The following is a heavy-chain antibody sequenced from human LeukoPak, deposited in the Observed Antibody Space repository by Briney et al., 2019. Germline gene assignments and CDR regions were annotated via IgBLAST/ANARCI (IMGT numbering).Heavy chain of an antibody. CDR3: AKGPLAALGDY. D-gene: IGHD2-15*01. V-gene: IGHV3-23*01. CDR1: GFTFSSYA. J-gene: IGHJ4*02. CDR2: ISGSDGST. Sequence: GGSLRLSCAASGFTFSSYAMSWVRQAPGKGLEWVSGISGSDGSTNYADSVKGRFTISRENSKNTLYLQMNSLRAVDTAVYYCAKGPLAALGDYWGQGTLVTVSS.